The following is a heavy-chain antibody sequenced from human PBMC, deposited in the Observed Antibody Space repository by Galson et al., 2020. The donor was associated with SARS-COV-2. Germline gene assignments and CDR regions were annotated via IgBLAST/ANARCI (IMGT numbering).Heavy chain of an antibody. Sequence: GESLKISCAASGFTLSSSGMLWVRQAPGKGLEWVAVVWSDGTNKYYADSVKGRFTISRDTSKNSLYLQMNSLTAEDTALYYCAKGGAVAGIRGIDYWGQGTLVIVSS. CDR3: AKGGAVAGIRGIDY. D-gene: IGHD6-19*01. J-gene: IGHJ4*02. CDR1: GFTLSSSG. CDR2: VWSDGTNK. V-gene: IGHV3-33*06.